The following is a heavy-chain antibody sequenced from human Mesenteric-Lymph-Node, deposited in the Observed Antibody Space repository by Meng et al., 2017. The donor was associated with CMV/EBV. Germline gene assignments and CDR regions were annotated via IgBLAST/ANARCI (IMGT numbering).Heavy chain of an antibody. J-gene: IGHJ6*02. CDR3: ARRGIFGADNDPRYFYGMDV. D-gene: IGHD3-3*01. CDR1: GYTFIKYG. Sequence: ASVKVSCKASGYTFIKYGISWVRQAPGQGLEWMGWISPYNGDTNYAEGLQGRVTLTTDKFTSTAYMELRSLTSDDTAVYFCARRGIFGADNDPRYFYGMDVWGQGTTVTVSS. CDR2: ISPYNGDT. V-gene: IGHV1-18*01.